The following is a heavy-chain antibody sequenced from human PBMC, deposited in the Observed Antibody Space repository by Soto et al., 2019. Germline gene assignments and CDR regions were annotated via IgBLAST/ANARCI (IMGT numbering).Heavy chain of an antibody. CDR2: IYYRGST. CDR1: GGSISSYY. V-gene: IGHV4-59*12. Sequence: PAETLSLTCTVSGGSISSYYWIWIRQAPGKGLEWIVYIYYRGSTNYNPSLKSRVTISVDTSKNQFSPKLSSVTAADTAVYYCARDTGYSYGFNWFDPWGQGTLVTVSS. D-gene: IGHD5-18*01. J-gene: IGHJ5*02. CDR3: ARDTGYSYGFNWFDP.